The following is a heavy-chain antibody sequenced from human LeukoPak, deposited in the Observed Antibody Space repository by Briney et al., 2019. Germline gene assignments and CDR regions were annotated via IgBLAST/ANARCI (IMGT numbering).Heavy chain of an antibody. CDR1: GGTFSSYA. CDR2: IIPIFGTA. V-gene: IGHV1-69*13. D-gene: IGHD4-17*01. CDR3: ASRLDYGDYGVFDY. J-gene: IGHJ4*02. Sequence: ASVKVSCKASGGTFSSYAISWVRQAPGQGLEWMGGIIPIFGTANYAQKFQGRVTITADESTSTAYMELSSLRSEDTAVYYCASRLDYGDYGVFDYRGQGTLVTVSS.